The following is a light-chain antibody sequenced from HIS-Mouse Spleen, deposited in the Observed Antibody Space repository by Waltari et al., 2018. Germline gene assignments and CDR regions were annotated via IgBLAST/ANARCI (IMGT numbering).Light chain of an antibody. CDR3: SSYTSSSFNVV. V-gene: IGLV2-14*03. Sequence: QSALTQPASVSGSPGQSIPISCTGPSSAVGGYNYVSLYQQHPCKAHTLMIYDVSNRPSGVSNRFSGSKSGNTASLTISGLQAEDEADYYCSSYTSSSFNVVFGGGTKLTVL. CDR2: DVS. J-gene: IGLJ2*01. CDR1: SSAVGGYNY.